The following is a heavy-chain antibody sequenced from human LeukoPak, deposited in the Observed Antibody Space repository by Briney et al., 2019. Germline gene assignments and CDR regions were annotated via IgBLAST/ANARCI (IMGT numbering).Heavy chain of an antibody. CDR3: ARGPPRIAVAGSPLCY. CDR2: ISSNGGST. Sequence: GGSLRLSCAASGFTFSSYAMHWVRQAPGKGLEYVSAISSNGGSTYYANSVKGRFTISRDNSKNTLYLQMGSLRAEDMAVYYCARGPPRIAVAGSPLCYWGQGTLVTVSS. J-gene: IGHJ4*02. V-gene: IGHV3-64*01. D-gene: IGHD6-19*01. CDR1: GFTFSSYA.